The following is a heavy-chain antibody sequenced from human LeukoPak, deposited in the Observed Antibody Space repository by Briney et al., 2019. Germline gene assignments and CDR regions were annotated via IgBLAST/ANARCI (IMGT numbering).Heavy chain of an antibody. D-gene: IGHD1-26*01. Sequence: PSETLSLTCTVSGYSISSGYYWGWIRQPPGKGLEWIGSIYHSGSTYYNPSLKSRVTISVDTSKNQFSLKLSSVTAADTAVYYCARDQGGSYPEVFDIWGQGTMVTVSS. CDR2: IYHSGST. J-gene: IGHJ3*02. CDR3: ARDQGGSYPEVFDI. V-gene: IGHV4-38-2*02. CDR1: GYSISSGYY.